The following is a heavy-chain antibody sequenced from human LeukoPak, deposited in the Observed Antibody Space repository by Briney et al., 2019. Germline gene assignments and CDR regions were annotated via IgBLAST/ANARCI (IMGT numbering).Heavy chain of an antibody. CDR1: GGSISSYY. CDR3: ARARGRAAAGPFDY. J-gene: IGHJ4*02. V-gene: IGHV4-59*01. CDR2: IYCSGST. D-gene: IGHD6-13*01. Sequence: SETVSLTCTVSGGSISSYYWSWIRQPPGKGLEWIGYIYCSGSTNYNPSLKSRVTISVDTSKNQFSLKLSSVTAADTAVYYCARARGRAAAGPFDYWGQGTLVTVSS.